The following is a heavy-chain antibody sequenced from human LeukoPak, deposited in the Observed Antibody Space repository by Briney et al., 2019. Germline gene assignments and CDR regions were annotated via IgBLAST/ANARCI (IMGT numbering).Heavy chain of an antibody. Sequence: HPAGSLRLSCAASGSTFSSYGMHWVRQAPGKGLEWVAVIWYDGSNKYYADSVKGRFTISRDNSKNTLYLQMNSLRAEDTAVYYCAKDAWGSYYYDSSGYSNDAFDIWGQGTMVTVSS. CDR3: AKDAWGSYYYDSSGYSNDAFDI. V-gene: IGHV3-33*06. CDR2: IWYDGSNK. J-gene: IGHJ3*02. CDR1: GSTFSSYG. D-gene: IGHD3-22*01.